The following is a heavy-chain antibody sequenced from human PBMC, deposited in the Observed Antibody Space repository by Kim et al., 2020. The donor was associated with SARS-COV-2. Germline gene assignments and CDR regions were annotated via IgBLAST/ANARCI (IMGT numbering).Heavy chain of an antibody. J-gene: IGHJ4*02. Sequence: GGSLRLSCAASGFTFSSYWMHWVRQAPGKGLVWVSRINSDGSSTSYADSVKGRFTISRDNAKNTLYLQMNSLRAEDTAVYYCARGPRRYDMGRCWGQGTLVTVSS. V-gene: IGHV3-74*01. D-gene: IGHD3-9*01. CDR3: ARGPRRYDMGRC. CDR2: INSDGSST. CDR1: GFTFSSYW.